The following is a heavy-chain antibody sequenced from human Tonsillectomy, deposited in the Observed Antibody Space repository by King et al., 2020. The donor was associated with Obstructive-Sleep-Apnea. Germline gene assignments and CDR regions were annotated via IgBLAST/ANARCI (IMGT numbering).Heavy chain of an antibody. CDR1: GYTFRDYY. V-gene: IGHV1-2*04. D-gene: IGHD3-22*01. CDR2: INPNSGGI. Sequence: VQLVESGAEVKKPGASVKVSCKASGYTFRDYYIHWVRQAPGQGLEWMGWINPNSGGINYAQKFQGWVAMTRDTSISTVYMELTRLRSDDTAVHYCARDPINDYYDSSGYYGNDAFDIWGQGTMVTVSS. J-gene: IGHJ3*02. CDR3: ARDPINDYYDSSGYYGNDAFDI.